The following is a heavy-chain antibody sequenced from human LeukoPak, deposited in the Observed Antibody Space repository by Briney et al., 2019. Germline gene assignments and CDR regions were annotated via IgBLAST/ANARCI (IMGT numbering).Heavy chain of an antibody. D-gene: IGHD5-18*01. J-gene: IGHJ4*02. CDR2: IFYSGST. CDR3: AREGGGYSYGSYFDY. V-gene: IGHV4-31*03. Sequence: TLSLTCTVSGGSISSGGYYWSCIRQHPGKGLEWIGYIFYSGSTYYNPSLKSRVTISVDTSKNQFSLKLSSVTAADTAVYYCAREGGGYSYGSYFDYWGQGTLVTVSS. CDR1: GGSISSGGYY.